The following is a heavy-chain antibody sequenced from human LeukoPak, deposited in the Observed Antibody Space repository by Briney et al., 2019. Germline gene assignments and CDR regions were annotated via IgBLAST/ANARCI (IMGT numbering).Heavy chain of an antibody. Sequence: PSETLSLTCTVSGGSISSYYWSWIRQPPGKGLEWIGYIYYSGSTNYNPPLKSRVTISVDTSKNQFSLKLSSVTAADTAVYYCARGSYQFDYWGQGTLVTVSS. CDR2: IYYSGST. CDR1: GGSISSYY. CDR3: ARGSYQFDY. V-gene: IGHV4-59*01. J-gene: IGHJ4*02. D-gene: IGHD1-26*01.